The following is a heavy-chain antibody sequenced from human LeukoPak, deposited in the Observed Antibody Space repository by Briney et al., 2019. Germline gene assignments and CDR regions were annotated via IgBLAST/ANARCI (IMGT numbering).Heavy chain of an antibody. Sequence: GGSLRLSCAASGFTFSSYSMNWVRQAPGKGLEWVSYISSSSSTIYYADSVKGRFTISRDNAKNSLYLQMNSLRAEDTAVYYCARDRYQPATYFDVEYFQHWGQGTLVTVSS. V-gene: IGHV3-48*01. CDR3: ARDRYQPATYFDVEYFQH. D-gene: IGHD3-9*01. CDR2: ISSSSSTI. CDR1: GFTFSSYS. J-gene: IGHJ1*01.